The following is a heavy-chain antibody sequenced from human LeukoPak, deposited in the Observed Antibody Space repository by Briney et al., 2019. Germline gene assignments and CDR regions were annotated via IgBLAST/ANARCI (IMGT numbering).Heavy chain of an antibody. CDR2: ISSSGSTI. J-gene: IGHJ6*02. CDR3: ARSELSKYYYYGMDV. CDR1: GFTFGDYY. V-gene: IGHV3-11*01. Sequence: NPGGSLRLSCAASGFTFGDYYMSWIRQAPGKGLEWVSYISSSGSTIYYADSVKGRFTISRDNAKNSLYLQMNSLRAEDTAVYYCARSELSKYYYYGMDVWGQGTTVTVSS. D-gene: IGHD1-7*01.